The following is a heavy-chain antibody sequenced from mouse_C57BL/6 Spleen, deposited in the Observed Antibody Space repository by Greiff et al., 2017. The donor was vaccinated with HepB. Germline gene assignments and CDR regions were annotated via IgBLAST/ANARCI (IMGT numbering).Heavy chain of an antibody. Sequence: VQLQQSGAELVRPGASVKLSCTASGFNIKDDYMHWVKQRPEQGLEWIGWIDPENGDTEYASKFQGKATIKADTSSNTAYLQLSSLTSEDTAVYYCTTWRIYDGYYDYWGQGTTLTVSS. J-gene: IGHJ2*01. CDR3: TTWRIYDGYYDY. CDR1: GFNIKDDY. D-gene: IGHD2-3*01. V-gene: IGHV14-4*01. CDR2: IDPENGDT.